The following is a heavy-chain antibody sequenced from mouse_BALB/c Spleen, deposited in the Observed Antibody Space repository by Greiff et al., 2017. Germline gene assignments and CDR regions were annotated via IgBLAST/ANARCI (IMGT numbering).Heavy chain of an antibody. Sequence: VQLQQSGPGLVKPSQTVSLTCTVTGISITTGNYRWSWIRQFPGNKLEWIGYIYYSGTITYNPSLTSRTTITRDTSKNQFFLEMNSLTAEDTATYDCARVYYRYGWYLDVWGAGTTVTVSS. V-gene: IGHV3-5*02. D-gene: IGHD2-14*01. CDR2: IYYSGTI. CDR1: GISITTGNYR. CDR3: ARVYYRYGWYLDV. J-gene: IGHJ1*01.